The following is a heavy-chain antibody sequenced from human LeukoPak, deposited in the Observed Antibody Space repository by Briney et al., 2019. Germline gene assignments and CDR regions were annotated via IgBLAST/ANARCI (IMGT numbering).Heavy chain of an antibody. J-gene: IGHJ3*02. D-gene: IGHD2-2*01. CDR2: ISSSGSTI. V-gene: IGHV3-11*04. CDR3: ARDRSRCSSTSCYSHPGDDAFDI. Sequence: PGGSLRLSCATSGFSFSDYDMNWIRQAPGKGLEWVAHISSSGSTIYYADSVKGRFTISRDNAKNSLYLQMNSLRAEDTAVYYCARDRSRCSSTSCYSHPGDDAFDIWGQGTMVTVSS. CDR1: GFSFSDYD.